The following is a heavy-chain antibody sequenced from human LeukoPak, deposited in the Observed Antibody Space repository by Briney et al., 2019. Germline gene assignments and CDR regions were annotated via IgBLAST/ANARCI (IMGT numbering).Heavy chain of an antibody. D-gene: IGHD3-10*01. CDR3: ARASRYYYGSGSYYYFDQ. CDR2: ITSSGDTI. Sequence: GGSLRLSCAASGFMFSDCYMSWIRQAPGKGLEWVSYITSSGDTIYYADSVKGRFTISRDNAKNSLYLQMNSLRADDTAVYYCARASRYYYGSGSYYYFDQWGQGTLVTVSS. CDR1: GFMFSDCY. J-gene: IGHJ4*02. V-gene: IGHV3-11*01.